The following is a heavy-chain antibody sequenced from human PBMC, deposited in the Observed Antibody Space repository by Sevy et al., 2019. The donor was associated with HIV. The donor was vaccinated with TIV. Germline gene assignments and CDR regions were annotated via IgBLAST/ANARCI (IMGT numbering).Heavy chain of an antibody. D-gene: IGHD5-18*01. CDR2: MKQDGSEE. CDR3: VREGLGGYSYSLDY. V-gene: IGHV3-7*01. J-gene: IGHJ4*01. Sequence: GGSLRLSCAASGFSFSIYWMSWVRQAPGKGLEWVATMKQDGSEEDYVDSVKGRFTISRDNAKNSLFLQMNSLSAEDTAVYYCVREGLGGYSYSLDYWGHGNLVTVSS. CDR1: GFSFSIYW.